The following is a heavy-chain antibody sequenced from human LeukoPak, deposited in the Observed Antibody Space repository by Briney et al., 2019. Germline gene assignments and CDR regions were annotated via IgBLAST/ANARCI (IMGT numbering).Heavy chain of an antibody. CDR2: INHSGST. V-gene: IGHV4-34*01. Sequence: SETLSLTCAVYGGSFSGYYWGWIRQPRGKGLEWIGEINHSGSTNYNPSLKSRVTISVDTSKNQFSLKLSSVTAADTAVYYCAGRKNDFWSGYYESNYYYYYMDVWGKGTTVTVSS. D-gene: IGHD3-3*01. CDR3: AGRKNDFWSGYYESNYYYYYMDV. CDR1: GGSFSGYY. J-gene: IGHJ6*03.